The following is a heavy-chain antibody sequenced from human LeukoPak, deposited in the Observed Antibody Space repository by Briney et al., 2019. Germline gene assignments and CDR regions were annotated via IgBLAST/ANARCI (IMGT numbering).Heavy chain of an antibody. V-gene: IGHV1-2*02. Sequence: ASVKVSCKASGYTFTGYYMHWVRQPPGQGLEWMWWINPNSGVTNYPQKFQGRVTMTRDTSISTAYMELSSLRSDDTAVYYCARDQYCTNTNCYPYFDYWGQGTLVTVSS. D-gene: IGHD2-2*01. CDR3: ARDQYCTNTNCYPYFDY. CDR2: INPNSGVT. CDR1: GYTFTGYY. J-gene: IGHJ4*02.